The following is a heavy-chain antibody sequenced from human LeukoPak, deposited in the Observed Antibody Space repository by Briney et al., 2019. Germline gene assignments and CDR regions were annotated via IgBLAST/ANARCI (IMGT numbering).Heavy chain of an antibody. Sequence: GRSLRLSCAASGFTFSTYGMHWVRQAPGKRREWVALISFDGRNKYYADSVKGRFTISRDNSKITLYLQMNSLRTEDTAVYYCAEPVDVTTPMDGFDYWGQGTLVTVSS. CDR2: ISFDGRNK. CDR3: AEPVDVTTPMDGFDY. D-gene: IGHD5-18*01. J-gene: IGHJ4*02. CDR1: GFTFSTYG. V-gene: IGHV3-30*18.